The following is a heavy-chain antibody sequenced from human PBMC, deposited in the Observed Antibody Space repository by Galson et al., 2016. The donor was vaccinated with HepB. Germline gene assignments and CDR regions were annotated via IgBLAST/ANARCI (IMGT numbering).Heavy chain of an antibody. CDR2: TYYRSRWYT. CDR1: RDSVSSNSAA. J-gene: IGHJ6*02. CDR3: ARALLYEQPTPWGMDV. D-gene: IGHD3-3*01. Sequence: CAISRDSVSSNSAAWNWIRQSPSRGLEWLGWTYYRSRWYTDYALSVKSRININADTSKNQFSLQLNSVTPEDTAVYYCARALLYEQPTPWGMDVWGQGTTVIVSS. V-gene: IGHV6-1*01.